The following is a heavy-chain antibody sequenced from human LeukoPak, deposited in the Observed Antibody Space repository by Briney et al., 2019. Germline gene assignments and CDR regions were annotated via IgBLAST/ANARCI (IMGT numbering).Heavy chain of an antibody. J-gene: IGHJ3*02. CDR2: IIPIFGTA. CDR3: AVILRPSDAFDI. CDR1: GGTFSSYA. D-gene: IGHD5/OR15-5a*01. V-gene: IGHV1-69*13. Sequence: SVKVSCKASGGTFSSYAISWVRQAPGQGLEWMGGIIPIFGTANYAQKFQGRVTITADESTSTAYMELSGLRSEDTAVYYCAVILRPSDAFDIWGQGTMVTVSS.